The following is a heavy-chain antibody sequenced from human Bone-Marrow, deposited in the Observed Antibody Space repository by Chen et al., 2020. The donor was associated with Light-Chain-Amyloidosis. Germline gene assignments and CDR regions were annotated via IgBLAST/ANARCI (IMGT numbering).Heavy chain of an antibody. CDR3: TEDGGCYDSSGYPATCCVY. CDR1: GITFSSYA. Sequence: EVQLLESGGGLVQPGGSLRLSCAASGITFSSYAMSWVRQAPGKGLEWGSAISGSGRRTCYAASLKRRVTISRDNTKNTLYLQMNGLGAEDTAVYDGTEDGGCYDSSGYPATCCVYWCQGSLVPVSS. J-gene: IGHJ1*01. V-gene: IGHV3-23*01. CDR2: ISGSGRRT. D-gene: IGHD3-22*01.